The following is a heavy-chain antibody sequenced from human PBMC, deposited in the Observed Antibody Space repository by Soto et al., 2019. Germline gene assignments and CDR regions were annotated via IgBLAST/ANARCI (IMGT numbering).Heavy chain of an antibody. D-gene: IGHD4-17*01. CDR3: AGDYGDSNNWFDP. V-gene: IGHV4-34*01. J-gene: IGHJ5*02. Sequence: PSETLSLTCAVYGGSFSGYYWIWIRQPPGKGLEWIGEINHSGSTNYNPSLKSRVTISVDTSKNQFSLKLSSVTAADTAVYYCAGDYGDSNNWFDPWGQGTLVTVS. CDR2: INHSGST. CDR1: GGSFSGYY.